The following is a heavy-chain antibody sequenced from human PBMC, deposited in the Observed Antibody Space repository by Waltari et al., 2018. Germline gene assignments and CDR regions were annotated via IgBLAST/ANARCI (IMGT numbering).Heavy chain of an antibody. V-gene: IGHV3-30-3*01. J-gene: IGHJ6*02. CDR2: ISYDGSNK. CDR1: GFTFSSYA. D-gene: IGHD6-13*01. Sequence: QVQLVESGGGVVQPGRSLRLSCAASGFTFSSYAMHWVRQAPGKGLEWVAVISYDGSNKYYADSVKGRFTISRDNSKNTLYLQMNSLRAEDTAVYYCARDPGYSSSWKEGYYYYGMDVWGQGTTVTVSS. CDR3: ARDPGYSSSWKEGYYYYGMDV.